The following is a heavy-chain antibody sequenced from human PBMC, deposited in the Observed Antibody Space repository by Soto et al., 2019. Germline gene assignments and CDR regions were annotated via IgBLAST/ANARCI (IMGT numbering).Heavy chain of an antibody. J-gene: IGHJ4*02. Sequence: PSETLSLTCTVSGVSISSVSLSPNYWGWVRQPPGKGLEYIGSVSYSGSTNYNPSLKSRVSISVDTSENQFSLKLTSVTTADTAVYFCARIPYTSDSFDYWGQGALVTVSS. V-gene: IGHV4-61*01. CDR1: GVSISSVSLSPNY. D-gene: IGHD3-16*01. CDR2: VSYSGST. CDR3: ARIPYTSDSFDY.